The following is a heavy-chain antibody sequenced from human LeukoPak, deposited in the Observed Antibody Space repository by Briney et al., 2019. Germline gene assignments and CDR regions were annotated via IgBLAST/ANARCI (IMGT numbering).Heavy chain of an antibody. CDR2: IYYSGST. CDR1: GGSISSRDYY. D-gene: IGHD3-3*01. Sequence: SETLSLTCTVSGGSISSRDYYWGWIRQPPGKGLEWCGNIYYSGSTYYNPSLKSRVTISVDTSKNQFSLKLSSVTAADTAVYYCARSRAEWLSHSNAFDIWGQGTMVTVSS. CDR3: ARSRAEWLSHSNAFDI. V-gene: IGHV4-39*07. J-gene: IGHJ3*02.